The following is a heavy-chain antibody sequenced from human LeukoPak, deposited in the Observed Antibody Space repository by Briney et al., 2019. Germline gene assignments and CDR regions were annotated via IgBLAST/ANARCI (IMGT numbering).Heavy chain of an antibody. CDR1: GFTFDDHG. CDR2: INWNGGST. J-gene: IGHJ6*03. D-gene: IGHD3-3*01. CDR3: ARASKTGYDFWSGSQYYYYYYYMDV. Sequence: GGSLRLSCAASGFTFDDHGMSWVRQAPGKGLEWVSGINWNGGSTGYADSVKGRFTISRDNAKNSLYLQMNSLRAEDTALYYCARASKTGYDFWSGSQYYYYYYYMDVWGKGTTVTVSS. V-gene: IGHV3-20*04.